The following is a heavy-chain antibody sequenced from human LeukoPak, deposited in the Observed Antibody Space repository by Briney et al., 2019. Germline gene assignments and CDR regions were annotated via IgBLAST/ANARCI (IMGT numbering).Heavy chain of an antibody. CDR3: ARGPPYCSSTSCYILYDFDY. V-gene: IGHV1-69*05. D-gene: IGHD2-2*01. Sequence: SVKVSCKASGGTFSSYAICWVRQDPGQGLEWMGGIIPIFGTANYAQKFQGRVTITTDESTSTAYMELSSLRSEDTAVYYCARGPPYCSSTSCYILYDFDYWGQGTLVTVSS. CDR1: GGTFSSYA. J-gene: IGHJ4*02. CDR2: IIPIFGTA.